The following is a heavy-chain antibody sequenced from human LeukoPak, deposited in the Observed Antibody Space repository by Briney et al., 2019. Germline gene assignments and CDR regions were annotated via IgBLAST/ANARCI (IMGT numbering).Heavy chain of an antibody. D-gene: IGHD3-22*01. J-gene: IGHJ4*02. V-gene: IGHV1-69*04. CDR3: ARDSDSSGYYYDY. CDR1: GGTFSSYA. Sequence: ASVKVSCKASGGTFSSYAISWVRQAPGQGLEWMGRIIPIFGIANYAQKFQGRVTITADKSTGTAYMELSSLRSEDTAVYYCARDSDSSGYYYDYWGQGTLVTVSS. CDR2: IIPIFGIA.